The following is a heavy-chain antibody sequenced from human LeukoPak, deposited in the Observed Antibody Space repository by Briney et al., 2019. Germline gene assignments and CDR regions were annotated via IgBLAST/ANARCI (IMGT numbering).Heavy chain of an antibody. D-gene: IGHD6-19*01. Sequence: GGSLRLSCAASGFTVSSNYMSWVRQAPGKGLEWVSIIYSGGNTFYADSVKGRFTISRDNSKNTLYLQMNSLRAEDTAVYYCANLGFAVAGGWGQGTLVTVSS. J-gene: IGHJ4*02. V-gene: IGHV3-53*05. CDR2: IYSGGNT. CDR1: GFTVSSNY. CDR3: ANLGFAVAGG.